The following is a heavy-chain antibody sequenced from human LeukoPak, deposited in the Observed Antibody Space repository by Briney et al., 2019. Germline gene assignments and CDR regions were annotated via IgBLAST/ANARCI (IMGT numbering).Heavy chain of an antibody. J-gene: IGHJ6*03. Sequence: GGSLRLSCAASGFTFINAWMAWVRQAPGQGLEGVAFIRVDGTREFYANSVKARFTIPRDNSQNTVSLQLNNLRIEDTALYYCAKTSLSDPSGHYYYMDVWGKGATVTVSS. CDR2: IRVDGTRE. CDR1: GFTFINAW. CDR3: AKTSLSDPSGHYYYMDV. D-gene: IGHD3-3*01. V-gene: IGHV3-30*02.